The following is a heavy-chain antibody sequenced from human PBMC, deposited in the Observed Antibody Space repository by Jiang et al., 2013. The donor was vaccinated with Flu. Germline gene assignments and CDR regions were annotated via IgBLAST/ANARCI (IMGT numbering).Heavy chain of an antibody. CDR1: GGSISSGSYY. Sequence: GPGLVKPSQTLSLTCTVSGGSISSGSYYWSWIRQPAGKGLEWIGRIYTSGSTNYNPSLKSRVTISVDTSKNQFSLKLSSVTAADTAVYYCARAALGRMFVGAFDIWGQGTMVTVSS. D-gene: IGHD3-10*02. CDR2: IYTSGST. V-gene: IGHV4-61*02. J-gene: IGHJ3*02. CDR3: ARAALGRMFVGAFDI.